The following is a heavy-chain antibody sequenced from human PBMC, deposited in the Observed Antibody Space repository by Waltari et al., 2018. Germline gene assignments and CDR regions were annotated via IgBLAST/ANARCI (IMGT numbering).Heavy chain of an antibody. CDR3: ARVSRRTYRSPVPGRHYYYGMDV. V-gene: IGHV3-74*03. Sequence: EEQLVESWGGLVQPGDSLRLSCAASGFTFSSYWMNWVRHAPGKGPLWVSRISSDASDTTYADSVKGRFTISRDNAKNTLYLQMNRLRAEDTAVYFCARVSRRTYRSPVPGRHYYYGMDVWGQGTTVTVSS. CDR1: GFTFSSYW. J-gene: IGHJ6*02. CDR2: ISSDASDT. D-gene: IGHD1-1*01.